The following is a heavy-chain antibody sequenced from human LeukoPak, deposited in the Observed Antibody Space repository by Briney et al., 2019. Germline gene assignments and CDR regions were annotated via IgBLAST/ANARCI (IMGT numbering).Heavy chain of an antibody. Sequence: PGGSLRLSCAASGFTFDDYGMSWVRQAPGKGLEWVPGINWNGGSTGYADSVKGRFTISRDNAKNSLYLQMNSLRAEDTAVYYCARDTGGYDILTGYYTNWFDPWGQGTLVTVSS. CDR1: GFTFDDYG. J-gene: IGHJ5*02. CDR2: INWNGGST. D-gene: IGHD3-9*01. V-gene: IGHV3-20*04. CDR3: ARDTGGYDILTGYYTNWFDP.